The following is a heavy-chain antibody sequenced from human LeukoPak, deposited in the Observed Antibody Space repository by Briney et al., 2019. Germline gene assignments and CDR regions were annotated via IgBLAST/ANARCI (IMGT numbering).Heavy chain of an antibody. Sequence: SETLSLTCTVSGGSISSGSYYWSWIRQPAGKGLEWIGRIYTSGSTNYNPSLKSRVTISVDTSKNQFSLKLSSVTAADTAVYYCARLLWFGEGDVWGKGTTVTISS. J-gene: IGHJ6*04. D-gene: IGHD3-10*01. CDR3: ARLLWFGEGDV. V-gene: IGHV4-61*02. CDR2: IYTSGST. CDR1: GGSISSGSYY.